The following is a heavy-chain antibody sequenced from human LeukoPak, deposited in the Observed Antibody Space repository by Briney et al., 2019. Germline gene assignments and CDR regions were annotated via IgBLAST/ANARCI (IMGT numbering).Heavy chain of an antibody. J-gene: IGHJ3*02. CDR2: IFYSGSI. Sequence: PSETLSLTCTVSGGSISSSYWSWIRQPPGKGLEWIGYIFYSGSINYNPSLKSRVTISVDTSKNQFSLKLSSVTAADTAVYYCAKGMDVFDIWGQGTMVTVSS. V-gene: IGHV4-59*13. CDR1: GGSISSSY. CDR3: AKGMDVFDI.